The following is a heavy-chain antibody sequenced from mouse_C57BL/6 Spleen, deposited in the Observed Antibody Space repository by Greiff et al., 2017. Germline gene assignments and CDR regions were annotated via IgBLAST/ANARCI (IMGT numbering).Heavy chain of an antibody. J-gene: IGHJ3*01. V-gene: IGHV8-12*01. CDR3: ARIYYDYDWFAY. CDR2: IYWDDDK. CDR1: GFSLSTSGMG. Sequence: QVTLKESGPGILQSSQTLSLTCSFSGFSLSTSGMGVSWIRQPSGKGLEWLAHIYWDDDKRYNPSLKSRLTISKDTSRNQVFLKITSVDTADTATYYCARIYYDYDWFAYWGQGTLVTVSA. D-gene: IGHD2-4*01.